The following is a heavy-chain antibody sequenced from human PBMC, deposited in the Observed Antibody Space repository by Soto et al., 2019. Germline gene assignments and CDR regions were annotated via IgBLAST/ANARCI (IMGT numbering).Heavy chain of an antibody. CDR3: ARQGVYDVSGTPQPASYFFGMDV. CDR1: GGSISSYY. J-gene: IGHJ6*02. D-gene: IGHD3-10*01. V-gene: IGHV4-59*08. Sequence: QVQLQESGPGLVKPSETLSLTCTVSGGSISSYYWNWIRQPPGKGLEWIGSIYGSGSTNYNPSLKXRXXISVHTSKPXFXLXLXXVTAADTAVYYCARQGVYDVSGTPQPASYFFGMDVWGQGTTVTVSS. CDR2: IYGSGST.